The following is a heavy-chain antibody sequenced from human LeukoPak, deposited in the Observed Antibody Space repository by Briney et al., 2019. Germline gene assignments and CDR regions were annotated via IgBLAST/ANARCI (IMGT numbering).Heavy chain of an antibody. V-gene: IGHV3-33*06. CDR3: AKDHYVSGRYDAFDI. Sequence: GKSLRLSCAASGFTFRSYGMHWVRQAPGKGLEWVAVIWYDGSNKYYADSVKGRFTISRDNSENTLYFQMNSLRAEDTALYYCAKDHYVSGRYDAFDIWGQGTMVTVSS. D-gene: IGHD3-10*01. CDR1: GFTFRSYG. CDR2: IWYDGSNK. J-gene: IGHJ3*02.